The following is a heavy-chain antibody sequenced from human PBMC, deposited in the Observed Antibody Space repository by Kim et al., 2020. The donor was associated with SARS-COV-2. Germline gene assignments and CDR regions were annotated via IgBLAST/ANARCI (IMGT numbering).Heavy chain of an antibody. Sequence: GGSLRLSCAASGFTFSDYYMSWIRQAPGKGLEWVSYISSSGSTIYYADSVKGRFTISRDNAKNSLYLQMNSLRAEDTAVYYCARGLSSSWYSIYYYGMDVWGQGTTVTVSS. J-gene: IGHJ6*02. D-gene: IGHD6-13*01. V-gene: IGHV3-11*04. CDR2: ISSSGSTI. CDR3: ARGLSSSWYSIYYYGMDV. CDR1: GFTFSDYY.